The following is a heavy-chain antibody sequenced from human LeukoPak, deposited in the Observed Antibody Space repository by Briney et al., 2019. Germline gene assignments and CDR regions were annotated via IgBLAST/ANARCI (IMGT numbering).Heavy chain of an antibody. Sequence: SETLSLTCTVSGGSISSYYWSWIRQPPGKGLEWIGYIYYSGSTNYNPSLKSRVTISVDTSKNQFSLKLSSVTAADTAVYYCAKWELPGGGAFDIWGQGTMVTVSS. CDR3: AKWELPGGGAFDI. J-gene: IGHJ3*02. CDR1: GGSISSYY. V-gene: IGHV4-59*08. CDR2: IYYSGST. D-gene: IGHD1-26*01.